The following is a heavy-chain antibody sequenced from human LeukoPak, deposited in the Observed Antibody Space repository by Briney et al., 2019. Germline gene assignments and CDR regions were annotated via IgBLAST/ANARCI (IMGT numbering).Heavy chain of an antibody. CDR3: ARDGDYRDGYNLPLFDY. V-gene: IGHV1-2*02. D-gene: IGHD5-24*01. Sequence: GASVKVSCKASGYTFTGYYMHWVRQAPGQGLEWMGWINPNSGGTNYAQKFQGRVTMTRDTSISTAYMELSRLRSDDTAVYYCARDGDYRDGYNLPLFDYWGQGTLVTVS. J-gene: IGHJ4*02. CDR1: GYTFTGYY. CDR2: INPNSGGT.